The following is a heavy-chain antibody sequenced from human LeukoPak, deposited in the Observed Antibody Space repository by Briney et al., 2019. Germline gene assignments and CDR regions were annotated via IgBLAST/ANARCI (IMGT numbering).Heavy chain of an antibody. D-gene: IGHD3-9*01. CDR3: AREVLTHGRSDY. V-gene: IGHV1-18*01. CDR1: GYTFTSYG. J-gene: IGHJ4*02. Sequence: ASVKVSCKASGYTFTSYGISWVRQAPGQGLEWMGWISAYNGDTNYAQKLQGRVTMTTDTSTSTAYMELRSLRSDDTAVYYCAREVLTHGRSDYWGQGTLVTVSS. CDR2: ISAYNGDT.